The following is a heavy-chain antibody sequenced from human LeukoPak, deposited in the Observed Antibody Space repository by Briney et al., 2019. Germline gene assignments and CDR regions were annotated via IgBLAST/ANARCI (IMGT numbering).Heavy chain of an antibody. CDR3: ARDLYGDSLFDY. CDR1: GGSISSYY. V-gene: IGHV4-59*01. Sequence: SETLSLTCTVSGGSISSYYWSWIRQPPGKGLERIGYIYYSGSTNYNPSLKSRVTISVDTSKNQFSLKLSPVTAADTAVYYCARDLYGDSLFDYWGQGTLVTVSS. D-gene: IGHD4-17*01. CDR2: IYYSGST. J-gene: IGHJ4*02.